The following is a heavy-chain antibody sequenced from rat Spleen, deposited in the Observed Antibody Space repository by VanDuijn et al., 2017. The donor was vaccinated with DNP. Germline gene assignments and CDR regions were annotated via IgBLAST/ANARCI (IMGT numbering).Heavy chain of an antibody. D-gene: IGHD1-12*01. Sequence: EVQLVESGGGLVQPGRSLKLSCAASGFTFSDYYMAWVRQAPTKGLEWVTSISSDGDSTNYRDSVQGRFTISRDNAKSTLYLQMDSLRSEDTATYYCTTLNFYASLAEYFDYWGQGVMVTVSS. CDR3: TTLNFYASLAEYFDY. CDR1: GFTFSDYY. J-gene: IGHJ2*01. V-gene: IGHV5-20*01. CDR2: ISSDGDST.